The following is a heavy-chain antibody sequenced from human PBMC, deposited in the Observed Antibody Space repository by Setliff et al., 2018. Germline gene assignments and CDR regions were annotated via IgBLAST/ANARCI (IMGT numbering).Heavy chain of an antibody. Sequence: ASVKVSCKASGYTFTSYGVHWVRQAPGQRLEWMGWINAANGNTKYSQKFQGRVTITRDTSANTAFMELSSLRSEDSSMYYCARGQTVGPNSGKDYWGQGTLVTVSS. CDR3: ARGQTVGPNSGKDY. J-gene: IGHJ4*02. CDR1: GYTFTSYG. D-gene: IGHD1-26*01. V-gene: IGHV1-3*01. CDR2: INAANGNT.